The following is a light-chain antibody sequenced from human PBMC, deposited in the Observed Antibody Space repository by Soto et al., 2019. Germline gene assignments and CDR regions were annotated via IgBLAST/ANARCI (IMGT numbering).Light chain of an antibody. Sequence: EIVMTQSPATLSVSPGGRATLSCRASQSISDTLAWYQQKPGQAPRLLIHGASTRAPGFPARFSGSGSGTDFTLSISRLEPEDFAVYHCQQYGTSPITFGQGTRLEI. V-gene: IGKV3-15*01. CDR2: GAS. CDR3: QQYGTSPIT. CDR1: QSISDT. J-gene: IGKJ5*01.